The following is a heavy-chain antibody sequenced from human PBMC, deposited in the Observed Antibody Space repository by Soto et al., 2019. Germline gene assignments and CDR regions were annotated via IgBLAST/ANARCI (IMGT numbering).Heavy chain of an antibody. J-gene: IGHJ5*02. D-gene: IGHD1-1*01. V-gene: IGHV3-30-3*01. CDR3: ARDAAWNDVGGSRFDP. CDR1: GFTFSSYA. CDR2: ISYDGSNK. Sequence: GGSLRLSCAASGFTFSSYAMHWVRQAPGKGLEWVAVISYDGSNKYYADSVKGRFTISRDNAKNSLYLQMNSLRDEDTAVYYCARDAAWNDVGGSRFDPWGQGTLVTVSS.